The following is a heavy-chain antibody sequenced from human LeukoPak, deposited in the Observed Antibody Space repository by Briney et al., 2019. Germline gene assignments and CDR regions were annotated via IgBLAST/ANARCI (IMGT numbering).Heavy chain of an antibody. CDR3: ARDGEGSITMVRGAMGNSDF. CDR1: GGTFSSYA. CDR2: IIPIFGTA. Sequence: SVKVSCKASGGTFSSYAISWVRQAPGQGLEWMGGIIPIFGTANYAQKFQGRVTITADESTSTAYMELSSLRSEDTAVYYCARDGEGSITMVRGAMGNSDFWGQGTLVTVSS. J-gene: IGHJ4*02. D-gene: IGHD3-10*01. V-gene: IGHV1-69*13.